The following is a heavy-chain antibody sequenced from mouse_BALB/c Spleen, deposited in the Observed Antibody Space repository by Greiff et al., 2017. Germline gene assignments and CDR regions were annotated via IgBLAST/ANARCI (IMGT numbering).Heavy chain of an antibody. CDR1: GFSLTSYG. V-gene: IGHV2-9*02. D-gene: IGHD2-2*01. J-gene: IGHJ3*01. CDR2: IWAGGST. Sequence: QVQLQQSGPGLVAPSQSLSITCTVSGFSLTSYGVHWVRQPPGKGLEWLGVIWAGGSTNYNSALMSRLSISKDNSKSQVFLKMNSLQTDDTAMYYCARGGGYDVGAWFAYWGQGTLVTVSA. CDR3: ARGGGYDVGAWFAY.